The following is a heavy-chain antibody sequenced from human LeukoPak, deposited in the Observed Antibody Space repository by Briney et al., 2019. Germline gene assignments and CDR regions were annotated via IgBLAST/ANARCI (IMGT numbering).Heavy chain of an antibody. J-gene: IGHJ4*02. CDR1: NGSLSSDY. CDR3: ARLTTRPGGIRPLIMDF. V-gene: IGHV4-59*01. D-gene: IGHD3-10*01. CDR2: IYYSGST. Sequence: SGTLSLTCSVSNGSLSSDYWTWIRQPPGKGLEWIGYIYYSGSTKYNPSLESRATISLDTSRNPFSLKLTSMSAADTAVYYCARLTTRPGGIRPLIMDFWGQGTLVTVSS.